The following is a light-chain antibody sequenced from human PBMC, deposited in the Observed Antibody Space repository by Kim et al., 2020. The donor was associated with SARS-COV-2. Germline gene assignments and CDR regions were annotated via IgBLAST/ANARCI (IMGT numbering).Light chain of an antibody. V-gene: IGLV3-1*01. CDR1: ILGDKD. CDR2: QDN. Sequence: VSRRKTASISCSGDILGDKDACWYQKKPRQSLVLVIYQDNKRPSGIPGRFAGTNAGNTATLTSSETQAMDEADYYCQAWDSSTFWVFGGGTQLTVL. J-gene: IGLJ3*02. CDR3: QAWDSSTFWV.